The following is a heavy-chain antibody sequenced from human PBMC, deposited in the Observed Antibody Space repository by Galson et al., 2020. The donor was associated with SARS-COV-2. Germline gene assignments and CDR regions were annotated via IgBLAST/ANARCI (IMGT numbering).Heavy chain of an antibody. V-gene: IGHV3-30*04. CDR1: RFSFSSYP. Sequence: GGSLRLSCAASRFSFSSYPMHWVRQAPGKGLEWVAVIWFDGIKKYYADSVKGRFTISRDNSKNTLYLQMSGLRPEDTAVYYCARGPVTSKDYDFYYYYMDVWGKGTTVTVSS. J-gene: IGHJ6*03. CDR3: ARGPVTSKDYDFYYYYMDV. D-gene: IGHD3-16*01. CDR2: IWFDGIKK.